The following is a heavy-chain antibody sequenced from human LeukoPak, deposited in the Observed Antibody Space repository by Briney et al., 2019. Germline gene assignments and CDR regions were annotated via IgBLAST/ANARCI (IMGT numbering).Heavy chain of an antibody. CDR1: GGSISSYY. CDR2: IYYSGST. CDR3: ATTTYSSSPYYYGVDV. J-gene: IGHJ6*02. Sequence: SETLSLTCTVSGGSISSYYWSWIRQPPGKELEWIGYIYYSGSTNYNPSLKSRVTILADTSKNQFSLKLSSVTAADTAVYYCATTTYSSSPYYYGVDVWGQGTTVTVSS. D-gene: IGHD6-6*01. V-gene: IGHV4-59*01.